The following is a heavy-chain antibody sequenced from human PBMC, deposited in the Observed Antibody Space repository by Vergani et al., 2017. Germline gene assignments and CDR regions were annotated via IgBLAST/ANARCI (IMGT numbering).Heavy chain of an antibody. CDR3: ARPNPGGAFDI. Sequence: QVQLQESGPGLVKPSETLSLTCTVSGGSISSYYWSWIRQPPGKGLEWIGYIYTSGSTNYNPSLKSRVTISVETSKNQFSLKLSSVTAADTAVYYCARPNPGGAFDIWGQGTMVTVSS. D-gene: IGHD1-14*01. J-gene: IGHJ3*02. CDR1: GGSISSYY. CDR2: IYTSGST. V-gene: IGHV4-4*09.